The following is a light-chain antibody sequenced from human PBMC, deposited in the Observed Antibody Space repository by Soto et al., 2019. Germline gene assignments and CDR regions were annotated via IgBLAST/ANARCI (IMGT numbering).Light chain of an antibody. CDR1: QDIKNY. J-gene: IGKJ4*01. Sequence: DLQMTQSPSSLSASVGDRVTITCQASQDIKNYLNWYQQKPGKAPKLLIYEASNLETGVTSRFRGSGSGRSFTFTISSLQPEDIATYYCQQCDDFITFGGGTRIEIK. V-gene: IGKV1-33*01. CDR2: EAS. CDR3: QQCDDFIT.